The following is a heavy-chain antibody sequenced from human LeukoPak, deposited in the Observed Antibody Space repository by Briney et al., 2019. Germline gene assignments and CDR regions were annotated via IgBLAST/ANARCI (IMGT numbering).Heavy chain of an antibody. D-gene: IGHD2-2*01. J-gene: IGHJ4*02. Sequence: GGSLRLCCAASGFTFSSYWMSWVRQAPGKGLEWVANINQDGGEKYYVDSVKGRFTMSRDNAKNSLYLQMNGLRAEDTAVYHCATGRSCTTCYLPDYWGQGTLVTVSS. V-gene: IGHV3-7*01. CDR3: ATGRSCTTCYLPDY. CDR2: INQDGGEK. CDR1: GFTFSSYW.